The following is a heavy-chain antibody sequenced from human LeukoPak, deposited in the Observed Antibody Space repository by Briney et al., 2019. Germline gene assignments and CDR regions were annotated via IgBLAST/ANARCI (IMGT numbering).Heavy chain of an antibody. Sequence: GRSLRLSCAASGFIFGDYAMHWVRQAPGKGLEWVSGINWNSGSLSYAASVKGRFTISSDNAKNSLFLQINSRGTEATAFYYGARGLGGHQGYFDLWRRGTLASVCS. CDR1: GFIFGDYA. CDR3: ARGLGGHQGYFDL. J-gene: IGHJ2*01. D-gene: IGHD7-27*01. CDR2: INWNSGSL. V-gene: IGHV3-9*01.